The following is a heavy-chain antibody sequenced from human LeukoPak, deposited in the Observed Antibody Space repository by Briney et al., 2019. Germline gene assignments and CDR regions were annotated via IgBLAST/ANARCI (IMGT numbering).Heavy chain of an antibody. D-gene: IGHD6-13*01. J-gene: IGHJ4*02. CDR2: IDWDDDK. CDR3: ARIRIAAGYFDY. Sequence: SGPTLVNPTQSLTLTCTLSGFSLSTNGMCVSWIRQPPGKALEWLARIDWDDDKYYSTSLKTRLTISKDTSKNQVVLTMTNMDPVDTATYYCARIRIAAGYFDYWGQGTLVTVSS. V-gene: IGHV2-70*11. CDR1: GFSLSTNGMC.